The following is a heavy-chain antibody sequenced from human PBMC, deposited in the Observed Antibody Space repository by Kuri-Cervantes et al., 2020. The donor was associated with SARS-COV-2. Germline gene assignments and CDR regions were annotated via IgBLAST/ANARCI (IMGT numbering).Heavy chain of an antibody. D-gene: IGHD6-25*01. V-gene: IGHV3-21*01. J-gene: IGHJ4*02. Sequence: GGSLRLSCAASGFTFSSYSMNWVRQAPGKGLEWVSSISSSSSYIYYADSVEGRFTISRDNANSSLYLQLNYLGAGDTALYYCASLGSGKGAIDYWGQGTLVTVSS. CDR1: GFTFSSYS. CDR2: ISSSSSYI. CDR3: ASLGSGKGAIDY.